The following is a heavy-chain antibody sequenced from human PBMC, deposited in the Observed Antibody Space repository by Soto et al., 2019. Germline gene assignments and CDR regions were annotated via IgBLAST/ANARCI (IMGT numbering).Heavy chain of an antibody. Sequence: QLQLQESGPGLVKPSETLSLTCAVSGGSVSSGGNYWGWIRQSPGKGLEWIGSVHDTGTTHYNPSLTRRVTISVETSKNQFSLNVNSVTAADSAVYYCARGLSSHSDAGVWGQGTLVTVSS. V-gene: IGHV4-39*01. CDR3: ARGLSSHSDAGV. J-gene: IGHJ4*02. CDR1: GGSVSSGGNY. CDR2: VHDTGTT. D-gene: IGHD6-6*01.